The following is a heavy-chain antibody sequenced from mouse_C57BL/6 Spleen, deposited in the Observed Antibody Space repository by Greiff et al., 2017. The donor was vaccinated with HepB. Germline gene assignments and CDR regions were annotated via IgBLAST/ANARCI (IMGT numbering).Heavy chain of an antibody. J-gene: IGHJ3*01. V-gene: IGHV1-61*01. CDR1: GYTFTSYW. D-gene: IGHD2-2*01. Sequence: VQLQQPGAELVRPGSSVKLSCKASGYTFTSYWMDWVKQRPGQGLEWNGNIYPSDSETHYNQKFKDKATLTVDKSSSTAYMQLSSLTSEDSAVYYCARSGVTKTAYWGQGTLVTVSA. CDR2: IYPSDSET. CDR3: ARSGVTKTAY.